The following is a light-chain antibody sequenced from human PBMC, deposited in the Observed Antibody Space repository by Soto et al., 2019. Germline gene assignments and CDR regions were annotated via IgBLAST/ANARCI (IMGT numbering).Light chain of an antibody. CDR2: SNN. CDR1: SSNIGSNY. J-gene: IGLJ1*01. Sequence: QSVLTQPPSASGTPGQRVTISCSGSSSNIGSNYVYWYQQLPGTAPKLLIYSNNQRPSGVPDRFSGSKSGTSASLAISGLRSADEADYHCAAWDASLSGRLFGTGTKVTV. V-gene: IGLV1-47*02. CDR3: AAWDASLSGRL.